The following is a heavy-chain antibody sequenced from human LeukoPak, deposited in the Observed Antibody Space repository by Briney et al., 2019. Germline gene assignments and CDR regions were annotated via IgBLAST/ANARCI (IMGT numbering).Heavy chain of an antibody. Sequence: SETLSLTCAVYGESITAYYWTWIRQPPGKRLEWIGEVRHSGSTNYNPSLKSRVTMSVDMSKNQFSLKLNSVTAADTAVYYCAGATATGTGRAFHYWGQGNLVPVSS. D-gene: IGHD3-10*01. J-gene: IGHJ4*02. CDR3: AGATATGTGRAFHY. V-gene: IGHV4-34*01. CDR2: VRHSGST. CDR1: GESITAYY.